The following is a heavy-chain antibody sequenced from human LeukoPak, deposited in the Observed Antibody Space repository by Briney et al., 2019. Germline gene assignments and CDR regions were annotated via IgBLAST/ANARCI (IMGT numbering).Heavy chain of an antibody. D-gene: IGHD3-22*01. CDR1: GGTFSSYA. CDR2: IIPIFGTA. CDR3: ATDIRSYYYDSSGYYTDY. Sequence: ASVKVSCKASGGTFSSYAISWVRQAPGQGLEWMGGIIPIFGTANYAQKFQGRVTITADESTSTAYMELSSLRSEDTAVYYCATDIRSYYYDSSGYYTDYWGQGTLVTVSS. V-gene: IGHV1-69*01. J-gene: IGHJ4*02.